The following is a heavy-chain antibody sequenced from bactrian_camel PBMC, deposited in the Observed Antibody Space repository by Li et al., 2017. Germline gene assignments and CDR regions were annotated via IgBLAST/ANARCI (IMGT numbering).Heavy chain of an antibody. J-gene: IGHJ4*01. CDR1: RGADDYNW. CDR2: ILTTNGGT. CDR3: ATRFAPYGCGLSALQENEYKY. D-gene: IGHD5*01. V-gene: IGHV3S63*01. Sequence: HVQLVESGGGSVKTGGSLKLSCVASRGADDYNWMAWFRQVPGKEREGVASILTTNGGTTYADTVKGRFTISRDNAKYMVYLQMDNLGSEDTAMYYCATRFAPYGCGLSALQENEYKYWGQGTQVTVS.